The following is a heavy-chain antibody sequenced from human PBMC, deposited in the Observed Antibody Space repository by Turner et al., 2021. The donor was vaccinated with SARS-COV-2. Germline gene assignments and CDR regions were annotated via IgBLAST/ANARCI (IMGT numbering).Heavy chain of an antibody. Sequence: QVQLVQSGAEVKKPGASVKVSCKASGYTFTTYAMHWVRQAPGQRLEWMGWINAGNGNTKYSQKFQGRVTITRDTSASTAYMELSSLRSEDTAVYYCASGSIVRGVIYGYYNGMDVWGQGTTVTVSS. CDR3: ASGSIVRGVIYGYYNGMDV. V-gene: IGHV1-3*01. CDR2: INAGNGNT. CDR1: GYTFTTYA. D-gene: IGHD3-10*01. J-gene: IGHJ6*02.